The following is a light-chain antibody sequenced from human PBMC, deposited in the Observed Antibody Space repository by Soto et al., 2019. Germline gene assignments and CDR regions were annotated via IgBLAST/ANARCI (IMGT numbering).Light chain of an antibody. V-gene: IGLV1-40*01. Sequence: QLVLTQPPSVSGAPGQRVTISCTGSNSSIGAGYDVHWYQQLPGTAPKLLIYANNIRPSGVPDRLSGSKSGASASLAITGLQAEDEADYYCQSYDISLSASVFGGGTKLTVL. CDR2: ANN. J-gene: IGLJ2*01. CDR3: QSYDISLSASV. CDR1: NSSIGAGYD.